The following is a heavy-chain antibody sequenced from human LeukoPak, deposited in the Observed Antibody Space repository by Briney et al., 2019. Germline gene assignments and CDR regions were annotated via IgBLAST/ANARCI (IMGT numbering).Heavy chain of an antibody. Sequence: GASVKVSCKASDYTFTSYGISWVRQAPGQGLEWMGWISAYNGNTNYAQKLQGRVTMTTDTSTSTAYMELRSLRSDDTAVYYCARDSGCSGGSCNNWFDPWGQGTLVTVSS. D-gene: IGHD2-15*01. CDR1: DYTFTSYG. CDR3: ARDSGCSGGSCNNWFDP. CDR2: ISAYNGNT. J-gene: IGHJ5*02. V-gene: IGHV1-18*01.